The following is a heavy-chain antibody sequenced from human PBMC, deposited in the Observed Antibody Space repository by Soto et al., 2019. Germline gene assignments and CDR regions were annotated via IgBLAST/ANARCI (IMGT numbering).Heavy chain of an antibody. CDR2: IYWDDDK. D-gene: IGHD3-22*01. J-gene: IGHJ4*02. CDR1: GFSLTTSGVG. Sequence: QITLKESGPTLVKPTQTLTLTCTFSGFSLTTSGVGVGWIRQPPGKALEWLALIYWDDDKRYSPSLKGRLTITKDTSKNQVVLTMTNMDPVDTATYYCAHRPTSSSGYYYFDYWGQGTLVIVSS. V-gene: IGHV2-5*02. CDR3: AHRPTSSSGYYYFDY.